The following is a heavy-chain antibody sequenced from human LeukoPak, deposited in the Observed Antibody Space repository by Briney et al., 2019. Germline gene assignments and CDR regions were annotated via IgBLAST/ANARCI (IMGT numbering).Heavy chain of an antibody. CDR2: INHSGST. Sequence: SETLSLTCAVYGGSFSGYYWSWIRQPPGKGLEWIGEINHSGSTNYNPSLKSRVTISFDTSKNQFSLDLTSVTAADTAVYFCARVVRIRANLYFDSWGQGILVTVSS. CDR1: GGSFSGYY. V-gene: IGHV4-34*01. J-gene: IGHJ4*02. CDR3: ARVVRIRANLYFDS. D-gene: IGHD4-17*01.